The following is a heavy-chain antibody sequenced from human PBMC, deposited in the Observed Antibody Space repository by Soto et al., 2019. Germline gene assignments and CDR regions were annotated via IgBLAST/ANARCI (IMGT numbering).Heavy chain of an antibody. CDR1: GGSISSSSYY. V-gene: IGHV4-39*01. Sequence: SETLSLTCTVSGGSISSSSYYWGWIRQPPGKGLEWIGSIYYSGSTYYNPSLKSRVTISVDTSKNQFSLKLSSVTAADTAGYYCARLWDSSLYCGGDCYQTGVDDFDYWGQGTLVTVSS. J-gene: IGHJ4*02. D-gene: IGHD2-21*02. CDR3: ARLWDSSLYCGGDCYQTGVDDFDY. CDR2: IYYSGST.